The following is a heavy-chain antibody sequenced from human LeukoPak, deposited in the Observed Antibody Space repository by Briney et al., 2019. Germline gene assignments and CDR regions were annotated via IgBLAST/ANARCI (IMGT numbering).Heavy chain of an antibody. CDR2: ISSSSSYI. CDR3: ARDRSVVVTAIFDY. V-gene: IGHV3-21*01. CDR1: GFTFSSYS. D-gene: IGHD2-21*02. J-gene: IGHJ4*02. Sequence: GGSLRLSCAASGFTFSSYSMIWVRQAPGKGLEWVSSISSSSSYIYYADSVKGRFTISRDNAKNSLYLQMNSLRAEDTAVYYCARDRSVVVTAIFDYWGQGTLVTVSS.